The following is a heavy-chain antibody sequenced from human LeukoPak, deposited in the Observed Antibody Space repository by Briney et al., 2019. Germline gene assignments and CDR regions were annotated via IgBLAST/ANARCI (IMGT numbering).Heavy chain of an antibody. J-gene: IGHJ5*02. CDR2: ISSSSSYI. V-gene: IGHV3-21*01. D-gene: IGHD3-10*01. CDR1: GFTFSSYG. CDR3: AGLLWFGELEEFDP. Sequence: PGGSLRLSCAASGFTFSSYGMNWVRQAPGKGLEWVSSISSSSSYIYYADSVKGRFTISRDNAKNSLYPQMNSLRAEDTAVYYCAGLLWFGELEEFDPWGQGTLVTVSS.